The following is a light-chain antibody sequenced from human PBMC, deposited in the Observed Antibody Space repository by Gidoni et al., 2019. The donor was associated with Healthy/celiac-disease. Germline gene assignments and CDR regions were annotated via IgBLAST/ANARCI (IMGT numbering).Light chain of an antibody. CDR2: KDS. CDR3: QSADSSGTSV. CDR1: ALPKQY. V-gene: IGLV3-25*03. Sequence: DELTQPPSVSVSPGQTARITCSGDALPKQYAYWYQQKPGQAPVLVIYKDSERPSGIPERFSGSSSGTTVTLTISGVQAEDEADYYCQSADSSGTSVFGGGTKLTVL. J-gene: IGLJ3*02.